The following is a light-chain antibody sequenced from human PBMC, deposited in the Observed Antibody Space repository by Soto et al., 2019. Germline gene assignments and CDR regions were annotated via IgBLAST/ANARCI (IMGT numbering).Light chain of an antibody. CDR3: SSYTRSSSLV. J-gene: IGLJ2*01. CDR2: EVS. V-gene: IGLV2-14*01. Sequence: QSALTQPASVSGSPGQSITISCTGTSSDIGDYDYVSRYQHHPGKAPKLMIYEVSNRPSGISNRFSGSKSGNTASLTISGLQPEDEADYYCSSYTRSSSLVFGGGIKLTVL. CDR1: SSDIGDYDY.